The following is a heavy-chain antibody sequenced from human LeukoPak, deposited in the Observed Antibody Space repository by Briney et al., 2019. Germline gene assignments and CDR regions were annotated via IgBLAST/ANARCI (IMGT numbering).Heavy chain of an antibody. CDR3: ARDPGTMSPDY. V-gene: IGHV3-33*01. CDR2: IWYDGSNK. J-gene: IGHJ4*02. Sequence: GGSLRLSCAASGFTFSSYGMHWVRQAPGKGLEWVAVIWYDGSNKYYAASVKGRFTISRDNSKNTLYLQINSLRAEDTAVYYCARDPGTMSPDYRGQGTLVTVSS. CDR1: GFTFSSYG. D-gene: IGHD3-3*01.